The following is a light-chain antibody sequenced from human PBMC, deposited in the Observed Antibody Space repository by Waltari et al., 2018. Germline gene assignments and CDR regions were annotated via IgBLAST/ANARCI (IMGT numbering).Light chain of an antibody. CDR2: WAS. J-gene: IGKJ3*01. CDR3: QQYYIPPFT. Sequence: DMVMTQSTDSLPVPPGERATINCKSSQSVLHSASSRNYFGWYQHKPGQHPKWLIYWASTRVAGVPDRFSGSGSGTDFTLTISSLQAEDVAVYYCQQYYIPPFTFGPGTKVDI. V-gene: IGKV4-1*01. CDR1: QSVLHSASSRNY.